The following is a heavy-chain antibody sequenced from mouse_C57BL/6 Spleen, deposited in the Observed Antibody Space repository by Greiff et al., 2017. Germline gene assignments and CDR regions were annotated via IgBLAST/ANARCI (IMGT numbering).Heavy chain of an antibody. CDR2: IYPGSGST. CDR3: ARGSTMVTTGFAY. CDR1: GYTFTSYW. V-gene: IGHV1-55*01. D-gene: IGHD2-2*01. Sequence: QVQLQQPGAELVKPGASVKMSCKASGYTFTSYWITWVKQRPGQGLEWIGDIYPGSGSTNYNEKFKSKATLTVDTSSSTAYMQLSSLTSEASAVYYCARGSTMVTTGFAYWGQGTLVTVSA. J-gene: IGHJ3*01.